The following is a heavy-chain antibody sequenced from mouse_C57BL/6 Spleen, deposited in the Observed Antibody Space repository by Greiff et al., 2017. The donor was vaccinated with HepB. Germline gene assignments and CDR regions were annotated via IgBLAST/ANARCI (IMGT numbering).Heavy chain of an antibody. CDR3: ARHGGFYGKRYVDV. Sequence: EVMLVESGGDLVKPGGSLKLSCAASGFTFSSYGMSWVRQTPDKRLEWVATISSGGSYTYYPDSVKGRFTISRDNAKNTLYLQMSRLKSEDTAMYYCARHGGFYGKRYVDVWGTGTTVTVSS. CDR2: ISSGGSYT. D-gene: IGHD2-1*01. CDR1: GFTFSSYG. V-gene: IGHV5-6*02. J-gene: IGHJ1*03.